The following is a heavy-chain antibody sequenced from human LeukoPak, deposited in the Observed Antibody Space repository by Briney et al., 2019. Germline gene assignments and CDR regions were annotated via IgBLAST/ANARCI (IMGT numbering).Heavy chain of an antibody. CDR2: IKQDGSEK. V-gene: IGHV3-7*01. Sequence: PGGSLRLSCAASGFTFSTYWMSWVRQAPGKGLEWVANIKQDGSEKYYLDSVKGRFTISRDNATNSLDLQMNSLRAEDTAVYFCTREAAAGIDYWGQGTLVTVSS. CDR3: TREAAAGIDY. CDR1: GFTFSTYW. D-gene: IGHD6-13*01. J-gene: IGHJ4*02.